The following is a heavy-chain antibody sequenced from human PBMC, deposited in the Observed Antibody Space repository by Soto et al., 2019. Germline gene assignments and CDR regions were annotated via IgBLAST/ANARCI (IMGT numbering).Heavy chain of an antibody. Sequence: QVQLVESGGGVVQPGRSLRLSCAASGFTFSSYGMHWVREAPGKGLEWVALISYDGSNKYYADSVKGRFTISRDNSKNPLSLQMNSLRTEEPAVYYCAKELGPGGRGAFDIWGQGTMVTVSS. CDR1: GFTFSSYG. D-gene: IGHD7-27*01. V-gene: IGHV3-30*18. J-gene: IGHJ3*02. CDR3: AKELGPGGRGAFDI. CDR2: ISYDGSNK.